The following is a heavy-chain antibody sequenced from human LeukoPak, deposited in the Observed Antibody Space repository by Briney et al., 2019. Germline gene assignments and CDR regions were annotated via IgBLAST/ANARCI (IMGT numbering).Heavy chain of an antibody. J-gene: IGHJ4*02. CDR3: ARGHYDVLAASYKWTPDY. D-gene: IGHD3-9*01. CDR1: GFTFNTFN. V-gene: IGHV3-21*01. CDR2: ITSGGDYI. Sequence: GGSLRLSCAASGFTFNTFNMNWVRQAPGKGLEWFSSITSGGDYIYYADSVRGRFTTSRDNAKNSLSLQLNSLRVEDTAVYYCARGHYDVLAASYKWTPDYWGQGTLVTVSS.